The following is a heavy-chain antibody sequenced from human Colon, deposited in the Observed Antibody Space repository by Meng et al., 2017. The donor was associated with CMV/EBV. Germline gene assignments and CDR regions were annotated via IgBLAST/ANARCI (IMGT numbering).Heavy chain of an antibody. J-gene: IGHJ4*02. CDR2: IYYSGST. Sequence: CTFSRGSISRSSYYWGWLRQLPGKGLEWIGSIYYSGSTYYNPSLKSRVTISVDTSKNQFSLKLSSVTAADTAVYYCARQGSSGWLDWGQGTLVTVSS. V-gene: IGHV4-39*01. CDR3: ARQGSSGWLD. D-gene: IGHD6-19*01. CDR1: RGSISRSSYY.